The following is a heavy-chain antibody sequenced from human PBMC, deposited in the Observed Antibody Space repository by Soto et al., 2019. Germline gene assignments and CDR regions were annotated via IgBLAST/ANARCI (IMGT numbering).Heavy chain of an antibody. CDR2: TYYRSKWYN. D-gene: IGHD3-22*01. CDR1: GDSVSSNSAT. J-gene: IGHJ5*02. Sequence: SQTLSLTCAISGDSVSSNSATWDWIRQSPSRGLEWLGRTYYRSKWYNDYAVSVKSRITINPDTSNNQLSLQLNSVTPDDTAVYYCARPIKYYYDSSGQSAWFDPWGQGTLVTVSS. CDR3: ARPIKYYYDSSGQSAWFDP. V-gene: IGHV6-1*01.